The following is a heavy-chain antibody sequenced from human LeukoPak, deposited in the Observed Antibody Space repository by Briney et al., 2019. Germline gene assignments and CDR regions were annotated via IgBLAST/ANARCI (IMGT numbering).Heavy chain of an antibody. D-gene: IGHD3-16*01. CDR2: INGDGSNS. V-gene: IGHV3-74*01. CDR3: ARTSPTSHFDL. J-gene: IGHJ4*02. Sequence: PGGSLRLSCVPSGFTFTTYWMHWVRQAPGKGLVWVSRINGDGSNSNYADSVKGRFTISRDNARNTLYLQMNGPRAEDTALYYCARTSPTSHFDLWGQGTLVTVSP. CDR1: GFTFTTYW.